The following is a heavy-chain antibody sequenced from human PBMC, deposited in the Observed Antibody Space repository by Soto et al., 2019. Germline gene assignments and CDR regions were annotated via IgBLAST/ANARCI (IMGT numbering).Heavy chain of an antibody. CDR2: IIPIFGTA. CDR1: GGTFSSYS. V-gene: IGHV1-69*01. Sequence: QVQLVQSGAEVKNPGSSVKVSCKASGGTFSSYSINWVRQAPGQGLEWMGEIIPIFGTANYAQKFQGRVTITADESTSTAYMELSSLRSEDTDVYYCARDGGRHSGGIDYWGQGTLVTVSS. D-gene: IGHD1-26*01. J-gene: IGHJ4*02. CDR3: ARDGGRHSGGIDY.